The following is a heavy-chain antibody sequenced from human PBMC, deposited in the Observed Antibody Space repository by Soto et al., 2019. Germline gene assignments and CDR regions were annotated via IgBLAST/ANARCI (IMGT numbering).Heavy chain of an antibody. CDR1: GYSFTSYW. CDR3: ARSGYYDSSGYYKAYYYGMVV. D-gene: IGHD3-22*01. Sequence: GESLKISCKGSGYSFTSYWIGWVRQMPGKGLEWMGIIYPGDSDTRYSPSFQGQVTISADKSISTAYLQWSSLKASDTAMYYCARSGYYDSSGYYKAYYYGMVVWGQGTTVTVSS. V-gene: IGHV5-51*01. CDR2: IYPGDSDT. J-gene: IGHJ6*02.